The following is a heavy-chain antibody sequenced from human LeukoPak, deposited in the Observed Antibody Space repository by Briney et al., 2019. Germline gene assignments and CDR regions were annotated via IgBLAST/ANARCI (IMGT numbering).Heavy chain of an antibody. Sequence: SETLSLTCTVSGGSISSYYWSWIRQPPGKGLEWIGYIYYSGSTNYNPSLKGRVTISVDTSKNQFSLKLSSVTAADTAVYYCARGPRYDFWSGYPTYYYYYYGMDVWGQGTTATVSS. CDR2: IYYSGST. V-gene: IGHV4-59*01. D-gene: IGHD3-3*01. CDR1: GGSISSYY. CDR3: ARGPRYDFWSGYPTYYYYYYGMDV. J-gene: IGHJ6*02.